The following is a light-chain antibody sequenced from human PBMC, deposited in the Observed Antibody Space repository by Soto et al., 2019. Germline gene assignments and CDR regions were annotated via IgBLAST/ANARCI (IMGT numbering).Light chain of an antibody. CDR3: GTWDSSLRAVV. Sequence: QSVLTQPPSVSAAPGQKVTISCSGSRSNIGSNYVTWYQHLPGTAPKLVIYDNHQRPSGISDRFSGSKSGTSATLGIAGIQTWDEADYYCGTWDSSLRAVVFGGGTKLTVL. CDR1: RSNIGSNY. J-gene: IGLJ2*01. CDR2: DNH. V-gene: IGLV1-51*01.